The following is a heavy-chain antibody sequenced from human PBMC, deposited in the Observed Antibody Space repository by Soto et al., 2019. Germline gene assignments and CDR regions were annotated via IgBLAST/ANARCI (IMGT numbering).Heavy chain of an antibody. CDR3: ARRGYCSGGSCDSLSYYYYGMDF. CDR1: GGSISSGDYY. D-gene: IGHD2-15*01. CDR2: IYYSGST. J-gene: IGHJ6*02. Sequence: SETLSLTCTVSGGSISSGDYYWSWIRQPPGQGLEWIGYIYYSGSTYYNPSLKSRVTISVDTSKTQFSLKLSTVTAADTAVYYCARRGYCSGGSCDSLSYYYYGMDFWGQGTTVTVSS. V-gene: IGHV4-30-4*01.